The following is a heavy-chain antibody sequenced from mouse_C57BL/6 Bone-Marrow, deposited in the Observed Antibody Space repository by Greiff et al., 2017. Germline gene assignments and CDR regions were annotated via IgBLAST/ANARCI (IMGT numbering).Heavy chain of an antibody. Sequence: EVKLVESVGGLVKPGSSMKLSCTASGFTFSDYYMAWVRQVPEKGLEWVANINYDGSSTYYLDSLKSRFIISRDNAKNILYLQMSSLKSEDTATYYCARARDRNYYYYWGQGTTLTVAS. CDR1: GFTFSDYY. CDR3: ARARDRNYYYY. V-gene: IGHV5-16*01. J-gene: IGHJ2*01. CDR2: INYDGSST. D-gene: IGHD2-14*01.